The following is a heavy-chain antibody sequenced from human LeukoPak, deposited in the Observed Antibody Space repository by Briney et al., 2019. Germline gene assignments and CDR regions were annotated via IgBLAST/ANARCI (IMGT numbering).Heavy chain of an antibody. V-gene: IGHV1-2*02. CDR3: ARGTSKRVAAAAP. CDR1: GYSFADYY. Sequence: ASVKVSCKASGYSFADYYMHWVRQAPGQGLEWMGWINPNSGGTNYAQKFQGRVTMTRDTSIRTAYMELSRLRSDDTAVYYCARGTSKRVAAAAPWGQGTLVTVSS. D-gene: IGHD6-13*01. CDR2: INPNSGGT. J-gene: IGHJ5*02.